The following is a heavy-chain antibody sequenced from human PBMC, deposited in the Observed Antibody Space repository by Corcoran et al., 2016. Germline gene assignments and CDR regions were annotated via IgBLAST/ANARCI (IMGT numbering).Heavy chain of an antibody. V-gene: IGHV1-18*01. D-gene: IGHD2-15*01. CDR3: ARAVGRPVAAVIEDAFDF. J-gene: IGHJ3*01. Sequence: QVQLVKSGADGKKPGSAGRVTCNASGYTFTNHGIRWVRQAPGQGLEWMGWIRAYNDSTRYVQKLQGRVTMSTDTSTSTADRELRSLESDDTAVYYCARAVGRPVAAVIEDAFDFGGQGTMFTVSS. CDR1: GYTFTNHG. CDR2: IRAYNDST.